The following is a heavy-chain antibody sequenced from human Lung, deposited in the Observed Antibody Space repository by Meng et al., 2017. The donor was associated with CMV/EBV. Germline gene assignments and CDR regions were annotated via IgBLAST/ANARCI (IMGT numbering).Heavy chain of an antibody. D-gene: IGHD6-19*01. CDR3: ARDLIAYSSGRYGLYFDY. CDR2: ISYDGSNK. CDR1: GFTFSSYA. J-gene: IGHJ4*02. Sequence: SLKISCAASGFTFSSYAMHWVRHAPGKGPEWVAVISYDGSNKYYADSVKGRFTISRDNSKNTLYLQMNSLRAEDTAVYYCARDLIAYSSGRYGLYFDYWGQGTLVTVSS. V-gene: IGHV3-30-3*01.